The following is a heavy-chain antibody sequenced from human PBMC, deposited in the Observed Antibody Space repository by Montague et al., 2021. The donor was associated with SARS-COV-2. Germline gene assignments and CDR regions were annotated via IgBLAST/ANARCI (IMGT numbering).Heavy chain of an antibody. CDR3: ARRASRGVTIFGVVTTSYYCDY. Sequence: SETLSLTCTVTGASISSSSYYWGWIRQPPGKGLEWIGSIYYSGSTYYNPSLKSRVTISVDTSKNQFSLKLSSVTAADTAVYYCARRASRGVTIFGVVTTSYYCDYWGQGTLVTVSS. CDR1: GASISSSSYY. CDR2: IYYSGST. D-gene: IGHD3-3*01. J-gene: IGHJ4*02. V-gene: IGHV4-39*01.